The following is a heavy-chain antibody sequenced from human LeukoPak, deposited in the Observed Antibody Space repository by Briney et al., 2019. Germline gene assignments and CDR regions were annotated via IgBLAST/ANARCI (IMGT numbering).Heavy chain of an antibody. Sequence: GGSLRLSCAASGFPFSMYWMSWVRQAPGKGQEWVANIKHDGSEKFYVDSVKGRFIISRDNAKNSLFLQLNSLRDEDTAVYYCARITGIEAAGDYWGQGTLVTVSS. CDR1: GFPFSMYW. J-gene: IGHJ4*02. D-gene: IGHD6-25*01. CDR2: IKHDGSEK. V-gene: IGHV3-7*04. CDR3: ARITGIEAAGDY.